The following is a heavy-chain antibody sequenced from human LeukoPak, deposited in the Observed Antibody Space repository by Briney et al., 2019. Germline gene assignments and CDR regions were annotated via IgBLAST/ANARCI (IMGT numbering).Heavy chain of an antibody. Sequence: TSETLSLTCTVSGGSIGTTNDYWSWFRQPPGKGLEWIGSIFYSGSTFYNPSFQSRITISVETSQNQFSLKLGSVTAADTAVYFCSRRFLDWTVHEYWGQGSLVTVSS. CDR1: GGSIGTTNDY. J-gene: IGHJ4*02. CDR3: SRRFLDWTVHEY. D-gene: IGHD3/OR15-3a*01. CDR2: IFYSGST. V-gene: IGHV4-39*01.